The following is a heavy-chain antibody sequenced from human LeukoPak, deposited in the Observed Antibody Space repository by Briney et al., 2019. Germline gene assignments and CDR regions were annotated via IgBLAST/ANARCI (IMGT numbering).Heavy chain of an antibody. Sequence: GGSLRLSCSASGFPFSSYAMHWVRQAPGKGLEYVSAISDSGSSTYYADSVKGRFTISRDNSKNTLYLQMSSLRAEDTPVYFCVRGYAFGPYGMDVWVQGTTVTVSS. J-gene: IGHJ6*02. CDR3: VRGYAFGPYGMDV. D-gene: IGHD5-18*01. V-gene: IGHV3-64D*09. CDR1: GFPFSSYA. CDR2: ISDSGSST.